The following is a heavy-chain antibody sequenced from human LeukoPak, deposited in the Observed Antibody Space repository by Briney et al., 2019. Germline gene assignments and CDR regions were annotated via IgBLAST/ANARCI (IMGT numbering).Heavy chain of an antibody. Sequence: ASVKVSCKASGYTFTGYYMHWVRQAPGQGLEWMGWINPNSGSTNYAQKFQGRVTMTRDTSISTAYMELSRLRSDDTAVYYCARGSTILGVVIMPVPAFDIWAQGTMVTVSS. V-gene: IGHV1-2*02. CDR1: GYTFTGYY. CDR2: INPNSGST. CDR3: ARGSTILGVVIMPVPAFDI. D-gene: IGHD3-3*01. J-gene: IGHJ3*02.